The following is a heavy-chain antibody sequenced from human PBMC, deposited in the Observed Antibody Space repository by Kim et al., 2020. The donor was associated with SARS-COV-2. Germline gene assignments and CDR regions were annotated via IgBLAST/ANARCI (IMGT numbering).Heavy chain of an antibody. V-gene: IGHV3-11*06. J-gene: IGHJ1*01. Sequence: KGRFTISRDKAKKSLYLQMNSLRAEDTAVYYCARDKKGIAVAQLYEYFQHWGQGTLVTVSS. D-gene: IGHD6-19*01. CDR3: ARDKKGIAVAQLYEYFQH.